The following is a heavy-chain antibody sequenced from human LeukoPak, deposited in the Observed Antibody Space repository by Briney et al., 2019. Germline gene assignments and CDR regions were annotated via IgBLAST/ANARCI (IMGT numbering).Heavy chain of an antibody. Sequence: GGSLRLSCAAAEFTFSSYAMSWVRQAPGKGLEWVSTISGSGADTYYADSVKGRFTISRDNSKNTLYLQMNSLRAEDTAVYYCARDLTTVTTLDYWGQGTLVTVSS. CDR2: ISGSGADT. CDR3: ARDLTTVTTLDY. J-gene: IGHJ4*02. V-gene: IGHV3-23*01. CDR1: EFTFSSYA. D-gene: IGHD4-17*01.